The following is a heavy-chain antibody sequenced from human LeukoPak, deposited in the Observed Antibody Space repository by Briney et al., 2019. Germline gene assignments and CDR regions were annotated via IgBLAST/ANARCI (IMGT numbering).Heavy chain of an antibody. V-gene: IGHV4-30-2*01. D-gene: IGHD1-1*01. CDR3: ARARTGFDL. J-gene: IGHJ5*02. Sequence: SETLSLTCTVSGGSISSGGYYWSWIRQPPGKGLEWIGYIYQSGSTYYNPSLKSRVTISVDTSKNQLSLKLSSVTAADSAVYYCARARTGFDLWGQGALVTVSS. CDR2: IYQSGST. CDR1: GGSISSGGYY.